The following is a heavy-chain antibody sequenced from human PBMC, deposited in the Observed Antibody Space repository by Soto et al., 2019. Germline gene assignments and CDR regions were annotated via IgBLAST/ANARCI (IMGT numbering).Heavy chain of an antibody. CDR3: GRVVEGATRHTDPDS. CDR2: VYHNGGA. CDR1: GVSIHNSHSF. Sequence: PSETLSVTCTVSGVSIHNSHSFWAWIRHPPGKGLQFIASVYHNGGAHYNSSLKSRVTISVDTANNQVSLRMRSLTAADTAFYYCGRVVEGATRHTDPDSWGQGILVTVSS. V-gene: IGHV4-39*01. J-gene: IGHJ5*01. D-gene: IGHD2-21*01.